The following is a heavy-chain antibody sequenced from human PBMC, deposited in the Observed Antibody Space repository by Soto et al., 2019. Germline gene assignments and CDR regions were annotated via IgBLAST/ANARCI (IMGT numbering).Heavy chain of an antibody. CDR1: GFTYSSYG. CDR3: AKDRWGFGRGNDAFDI. V-gene: IGHV3-30*18. Sequence: SCAASGFTYSSYGMHWVRQAPGKGLEWVAVISYDGINKYYADSVKGRFTISRDNSKNTLYLQMNSLRAEDTAVYYCAKDRWGFGRGNDAFDIWGQGTMVTVSS. J-gene: IGHJ3*02. CDR2: ISYDGINK. D-gene: IGHD2-21*01.